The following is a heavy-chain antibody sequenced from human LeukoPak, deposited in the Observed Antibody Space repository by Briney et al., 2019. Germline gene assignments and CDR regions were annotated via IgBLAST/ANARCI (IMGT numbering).Heavy chain of an antibody. CDR2: IDYSGST. Sequence: PSETLSLTCTVSGGSISSYYWSWIRQPPGEGLEWIGYIDYSGSTNYNPSLKSRVTISLDTSNNQFSLKLSSVTAADTAVYYCARGLRLSAAGTNFDSWGQGTLVTVSS. CDR1: GGSISSYY. J-gene: IGHJ4*02. V-gene: IGHV4-59*01. CDR3: ARGLRLSAAGTNFDS. D-gene: IGHD6-13*01.